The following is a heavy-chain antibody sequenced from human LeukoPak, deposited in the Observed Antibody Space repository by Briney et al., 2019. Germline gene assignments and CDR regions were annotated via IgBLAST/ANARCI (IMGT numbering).Heavy chain of an antibody. Sequence: GGSLRLSCAASGFTFSDYYMSWIRQAPGKGLEWVSYISSSGSTIYYADSVKGRFTISRDNDKNSLYLQMNSLRAEDTAVYYCARDLTTLYYYYYYYMDVWGKGTTVTVSS. V-gene: IGHV3-11*04. CDR1: GFTFSDYY. CDR3: ARDLTTLYYYYYYYMDV. CDR2: ISSSGSTI. J-gene: IGHJ6*03. D-gene: IGHD1-1*01.